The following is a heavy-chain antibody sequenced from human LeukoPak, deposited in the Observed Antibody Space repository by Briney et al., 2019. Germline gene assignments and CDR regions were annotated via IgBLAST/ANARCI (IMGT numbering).Heavy chain of an antibody. V-gene: IGHV3-23*01. Sequence: PGGSLRLSCAASGFTFSSYAMSWVRQAPGKGLEWVSAISGSGGSTYYADSVKGRFTISRDNSKNTLYLQMNSLRAEDTAVYYCANDFTPGIAVAGTFDYWGQGTLVTVSS. CDR3: ANDFTPGIAVAGTFDY. CDR1: GFTFSSYA. CDR2: ISGSGGST. J-gene: IGHJ4*02. D-gene: IGHD6-19*01.